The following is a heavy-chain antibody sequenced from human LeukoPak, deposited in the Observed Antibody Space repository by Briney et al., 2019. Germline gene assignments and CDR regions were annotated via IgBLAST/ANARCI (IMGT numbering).Heavy chain of an antibody. CDR3: ARAEHTGGDYPDLADYCGMDV. CDR2: IIPIFGTA. Sequence: SVKVSCKASGGTFSSYAISWVRQAPGQGLEWMGGIIPIFGTANYAQKFQGRVTITADESTSTAYMELSSLRSEDTAVYYCARAEHTGGDYPDLADYCGMDVWGQGTSVTVSS. CDR1: GGTFSSYA. V-gene: IGHV1-69*01. D-gene: IGHD4-17*01. J-gene: IGHJ6*02.